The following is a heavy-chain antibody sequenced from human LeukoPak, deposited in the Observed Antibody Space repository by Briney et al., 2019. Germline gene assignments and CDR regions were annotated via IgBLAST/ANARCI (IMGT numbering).Heavy chain of an antibody. CDR2: IIPIFGTA. CDR1: AGTFSSYA. CDR3: ARDRVDTAMVPFDY. D-gene: IGHD5-18*01. Sequence: SVKVSCKASAGTFSSYAISWVRQAPGQGLEWMGGIIPIFGTANYAQKFQGRVTITADESTSTAYMELSSLRSEDTAVYYCARDRVDTAMVPFDYWGQGTLVTVSS. J-gene: IGHJ4*02. V-gene: IGHV1-69*01.